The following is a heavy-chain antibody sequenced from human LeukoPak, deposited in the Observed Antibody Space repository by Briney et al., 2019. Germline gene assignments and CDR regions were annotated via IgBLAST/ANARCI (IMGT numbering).Heavy chain of an antibody. V-gene: IGHV3-30*02. Sequence: GGSLRLSCTASGFTFTSYGMHWVRQAPGKGLEWVAFIRYDGSYKSIADSVKGRVTISRDNSRKTLYLQMNSLRPEDTAVYYCAKDEVRVVPEYCVHWGQGTLVTVSS. CDR3: AKDEVRVVPEYCVH. J-gene: IGHJ4*02. CDR2: IRYDGSYK. D-gene: IGHD2-2*01. CDR1: GFTFTSYG.